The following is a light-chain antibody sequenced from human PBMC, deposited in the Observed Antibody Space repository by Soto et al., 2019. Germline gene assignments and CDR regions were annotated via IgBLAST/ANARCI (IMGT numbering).Light chain of an antibody. V-gene: IGLV2-14*01. CDR1: SSDVGGYNS. CDR3: SSYTSSSTLYV. Sequence: QSVLTQPASVSGSPGQSITISCTGTSSDVGGYNSVSWYQHHPGKAPKLMIYEVSNRPSGVSNRFSGSKSGDTASLTISGLHAEDEADYYCSSYTSSSTLYVFGTGTKLTVL. CDR2: EVS. J-gene: IGLJ1*01.